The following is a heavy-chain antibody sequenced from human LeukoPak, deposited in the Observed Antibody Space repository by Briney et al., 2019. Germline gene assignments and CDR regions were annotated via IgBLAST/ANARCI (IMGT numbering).Heavy chain of an antibody. CDR2: ITWNSDTI. D-gene: IGHD6-13*01. J-gene: IGHJ5*02. V-gene: IGHV3-9*01. Sequence: GGSLRLSCAASGFTFDDYVMHWVRQAPGKGLEWVSGITWNSDTIAYADSVKGRFTISRDNSKNTLYLQMNSLRAEDTAVYYCAKSGAAAGIYWFDPWGQGTLVTVSS. CDR3: AKSGAAAGIYWFDP. CDR1: GFTFDDYV.